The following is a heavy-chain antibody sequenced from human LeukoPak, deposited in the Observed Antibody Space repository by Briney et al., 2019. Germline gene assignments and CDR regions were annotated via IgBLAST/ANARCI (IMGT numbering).Heavy chain of an antibody. CDR1: GFTFSSYA. CDR3: AKGDCSSTSCYKLFDY. CDR2: ISGSGGST. V-gene: IGHV3-23*01. D-gene: IGHD2-2*02. J-gene: IGHJ4*02. Sequence: GGSLRLSCAASGFTFSSYAMGWVRQAPGKGLEWVSAISGSGGSTYYADSVKGRFTISRDNSKNTLYLQMNSLRAEDTAVYYCAKGDCSSTSCYKLFDYWGQGTLVTVSS.